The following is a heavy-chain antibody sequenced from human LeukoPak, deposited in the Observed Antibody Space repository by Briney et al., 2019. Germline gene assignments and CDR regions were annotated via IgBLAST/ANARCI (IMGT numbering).Heavy chain of an antibody. CDR2: ISTSGSSI. Sequence: PGGSLRLSCAASGFTFSDYLMSWIRQAPGKGLGVVSYISTSGSSIYYSDSVRGRFTISRDNAKNSLYLQMNSLRAEDTAVYYCARDQLGILSKDAFAIWGQGTMVTVSS. V-gene: IGHV3-11*04. J-gene: IGHJ3*02. CDR3: ARDQLGILSKDAFAI. CDR1: GFTFSDYL. D-gene: IGHD7-27*01.